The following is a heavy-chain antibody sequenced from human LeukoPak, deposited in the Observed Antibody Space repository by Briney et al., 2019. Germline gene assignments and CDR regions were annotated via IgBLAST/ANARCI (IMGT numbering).Heavy chain of an antibody. Sequence: SETLSLTCTVSGGSISSSSYYWGWIRQPPGNGLEWIGEINHSGSTNYNPSLKSRVTISVDTSKNQFSLKLSSVTAADTAVYYCARPYYYYMDVWGKGTTVTVSS. J-gene: IGHJ6*03. CDR2: INHSGST. V-gene: IGHV4-39*07. CDR1: GGSISSSSYY. CDR3: ARPYYYYMDV.